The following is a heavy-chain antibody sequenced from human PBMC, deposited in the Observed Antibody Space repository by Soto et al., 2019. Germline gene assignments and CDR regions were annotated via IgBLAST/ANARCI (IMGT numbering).Heavy chain of an antibody. Sequence: GGSLRLSCAASGFTVSSNYMSWVRQAPGKGLEWVSVIYSGGSTYYADSVKGRFTISRHNSKNTLYLQMNSLRAEDTAVYYCARVPRSSYYYYMDVWGKGTTVTVSS. J-gene: IGHJ6*03. CDR1: GFTVSSNY. V-gene: IGHV3-53*04. CDR3: ARVPRSSYYYYMDV. CDR2: IYSGGST.